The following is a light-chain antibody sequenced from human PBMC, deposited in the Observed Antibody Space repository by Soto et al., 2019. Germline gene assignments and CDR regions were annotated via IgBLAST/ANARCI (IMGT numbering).Light chain of an antibody. V-gene: IGLV1-40*01. CDR2: GNN. CDR1: SSNIGAGYD. CDR3: KSYAGSNTYV. J-gene: IGLJ1*01. Sequence: QSVLTQPRSVSGAPGQRVTISCTGSSSNIGAGYDVHWYQQLPGTAPKVLIYGNNNRPSGVPDRFSGSKSATSASLAITGLQSEDEADYFCKSYAGSNTYVFGSGTKVTVL.